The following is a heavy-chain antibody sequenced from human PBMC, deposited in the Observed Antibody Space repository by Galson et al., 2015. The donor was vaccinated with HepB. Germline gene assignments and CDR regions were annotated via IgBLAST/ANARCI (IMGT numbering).Heavy chain of an antibody. CDR3: ARDLVVAGTY. V-gene: IGHV3-74*01. J-gene: IGHJ4*02. D-gene: IGHD2-15*01. Sequence: VRQAPGKGLVWVSRINSDGSSTSYADSVNGRFTISRDNAKNTLYLQMNSLRAEDTAVYYCARDLVVAGTYWGQGTLVTVSA. CDR2: INSDGSST.